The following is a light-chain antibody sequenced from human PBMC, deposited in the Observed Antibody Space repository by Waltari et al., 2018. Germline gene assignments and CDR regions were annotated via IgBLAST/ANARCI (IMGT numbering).Light chain of an antibody. CDR2: VNT. V-gene: IGLV1-40*01. J-gene: IGLJ3*02. Sequence: QSVLTQPPSVSGAPGQRVTISCTGSSSNIRAGYDVHWYQRLPGTAPKLLIYVNTNRPSGVPDRFSGSKSGTSASLAITGLQAEDEADYYCQSYDSSLSDWVFGGGTTLTVL. CDR1: SSNIRAGYD. CDR3: QSYDSSLSDWV.